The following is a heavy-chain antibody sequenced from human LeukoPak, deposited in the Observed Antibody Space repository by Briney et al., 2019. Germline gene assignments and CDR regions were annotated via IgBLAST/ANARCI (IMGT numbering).Heavy chain of an antibody. Sequence: ASVKVSCKASGGTFSSYAISWVRQAPGQGLEWMGGIIPIFGTANYAQKFQGRVTVTADESTSTAYMELSSLRSEDTAVYYCARGPRYCSSTSCLHFDYWGQGTLVTVSS. CDR1: GGTFSSYA. CDR3: ARGPRYCSSTSCLHFDY. J-gene: IGHJ4*02. CDR2: IIPIFGTA. D-gene: IGHD2-2*01. V-gene: IGHV1-69*01.